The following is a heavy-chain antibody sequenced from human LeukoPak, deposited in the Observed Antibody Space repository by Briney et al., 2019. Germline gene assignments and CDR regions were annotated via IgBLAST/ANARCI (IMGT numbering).Heavy chain of an antibody. D-gene: IGHD2-21*02. CDR3: AKDYCGGDCYSGWYFDL. J-gene: IGHJ2*01. V-gene: IGHV3-9*01. Sequence: SLRLSCAASGFTFDDYAMHWVRQAPGKGLEWVSGISYNSDTIAYADSVKGRFTTSRDNAKNSLYLQMNSLRAEDTALYYCAKDYCGGDCYSGWYFDLWGRGTLVTVSS. CDR1: GFTFDDYA. CDR2: ISYNSDTI.